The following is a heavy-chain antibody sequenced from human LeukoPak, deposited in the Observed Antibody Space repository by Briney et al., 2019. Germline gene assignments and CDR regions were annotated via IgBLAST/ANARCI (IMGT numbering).Heavy chain of an antibody. D-gene: IGHD3-9*01. Sequence: GRSLRLSCAASGFTVSSNYMSWVRQAPGKGLEWVSVIYSDGSTYYADSVKGRFTISRDNSKNTLYLQMNSLRAEDTAMYYCARTRAGYYLDYWGQGTLVTVSS. CDR2: IYSDGST. V-gene: IGHV3-66*01. CDR1: GFTVSSNY. CDR3: ARTRAGYYLDY. J-gene: IGHJ4*02.